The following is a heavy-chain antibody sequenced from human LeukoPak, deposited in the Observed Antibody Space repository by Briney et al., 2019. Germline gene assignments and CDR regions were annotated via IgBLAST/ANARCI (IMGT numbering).Heavy chain of an antibody. CDR2: ISPSGSTI. CDR1: GFTFSTYE. CDR3: AKDYSGFWSGYLDY. V-gene: IGHV3-48*03. J-gene: IGHJ4*02. D-gene: IGHD3-3*01. Sequence: GGSLRLSCAASGFTFSTYEMSWVRQAPGKGLEWVSYISPSGSTIHYADSVKGRFTISRDNSKNTLYLQMNSLRAEDTAVYYCAKDYSGFWSGYLDYWGQGTLVTVSS.